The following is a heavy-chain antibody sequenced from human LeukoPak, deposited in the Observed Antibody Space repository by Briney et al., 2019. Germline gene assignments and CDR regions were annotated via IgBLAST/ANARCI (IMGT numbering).Heavy chain of an antibody. CDR1: GGSISSYY. Sequence: PSETLSLTCTVSGGSISSYYWSWIRQPPGKGLEWIGYIYYNGSTNYNPSLQSRVTISVDTSKNQFSLKLSSVTAADTAVYYCAATPIGYCSSTSCYAGPYFDYWGQGTLVTVSS. D-gene: IGHD2-2*01. CDR2: IYYNGST. J-gene: IGHJ4*02. V-gene: IGHV4-59*01. CDR3: AATPIGYCSSTSCYAGPYFDY.